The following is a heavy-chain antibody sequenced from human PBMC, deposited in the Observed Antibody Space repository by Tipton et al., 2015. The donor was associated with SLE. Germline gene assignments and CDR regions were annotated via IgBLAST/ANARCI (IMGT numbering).Heavy chain of an antibody. CDR2: VFYSGST. CDR3: ARGPDRGYRFDY. D-gene: IGHD1-1*01. Sequence: LRLSCSVSDGSISSSDYYWSWIRQSPGKALEWIGSVFYSGSTYYSSSLKSRVTASVDTSRKHFSLKVTSVTAADTAIYYCARGPDRGYRFDYWGQGTLVTVSS. J-gene: IGHJ4*02. V-gene: IGHV4-39*07. CDR1: DGSISSSDYY.